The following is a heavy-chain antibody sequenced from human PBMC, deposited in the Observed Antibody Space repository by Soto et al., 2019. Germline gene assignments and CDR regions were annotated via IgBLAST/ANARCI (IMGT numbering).Heavy chain of an antibody. CDR1: GGSISSSSYY. J-gene: IGHJ6*02. V-gene: IGHV4-39*01. CDR3: ASLALLQGGTYYYYYGMDV. Sequence: SETLSLTCTVSGGSISSSSYYWGWIRQPPGKGLEWIGSIYYSGSTYYKPSLKSRVTISVDTSKNQFSLKLSSVTAADTAVFYCASLALLQGGTYYYYYGMDVWGQGTTVT. CDR2: IYYSGST. D-gene: IGHD2-15*01.